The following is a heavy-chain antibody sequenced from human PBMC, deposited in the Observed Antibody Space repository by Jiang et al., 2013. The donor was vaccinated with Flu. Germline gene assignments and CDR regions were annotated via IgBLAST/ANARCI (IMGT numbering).Heavy chain of an antibody. D-gene: IGHD1-1*01. CDR3: ARAPPGLGLLEF. CDR1: GYTFATYT. CDR2: INAGNGNT. J-gene: IGHJ4*02. Sequence: EVKKPGASVKVSCKASGYTFATYTMHWVRQAPGQRLEWMGWINAGNGNTKYSQKFQGRVTISRDTSASTAYMELSSLGSEDTAIYYCARAPPGLGLLEFWGQGTLVTVSS. V-gene: IGHV1-3*01.